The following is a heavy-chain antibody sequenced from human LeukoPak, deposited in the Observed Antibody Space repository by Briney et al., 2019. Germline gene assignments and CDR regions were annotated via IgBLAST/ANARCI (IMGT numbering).Heavy chain of an antibody. Sequence: GGSLRLSCAASGFIFSSHAMHWVRQAPGKGLEWVAVISYDGSNKYYADSVKGRFTISRDNSKNTLYLQMNSLRAEDTAVYYCARDRYDSSGYLFDYWGQGTLVTVSS. CDR2: ISYDGSNK. CDR3: ARDRYDSSGYLFDY. CDR1: GFIFSSHA. J-gene: IGHJ4*02. V-gene: IGHV3-30-3*01. D-gene: IGHD3-22*01.